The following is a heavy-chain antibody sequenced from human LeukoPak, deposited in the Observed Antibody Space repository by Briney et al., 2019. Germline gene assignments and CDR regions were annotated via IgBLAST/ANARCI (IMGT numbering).Heavy chain of an antibody. J-gene: IGHJ6*02. CDR1: GFTFSSYS. CDR2: ISSSSSTI. Sequence: GGSLRLSCAASGFTFSSYSMNWVRQAPGKGLEWVSYISSSSSTIYYADSVKGRFIISRDNAKNLLYLQMNSLRDEDTAVYYCAREIPRDYYYYYGMDVWGQGTTVTVSS. V-gene: IGHV3-48*02. CDR3: AREIPRDYYYYYGMDV. D-gene: IGHD2-21*01.